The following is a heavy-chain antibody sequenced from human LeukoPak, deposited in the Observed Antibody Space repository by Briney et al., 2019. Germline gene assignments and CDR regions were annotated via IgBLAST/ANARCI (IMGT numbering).Heavy chain of an antibody. J-gene: IGHJ4*02. D-gene: IGHD6-6*01. Sequence: ASVKVSCKASGYTFTGYYIHWVRQARGQGLEWMGRINPNSGGTNYAQKFHGRVTMTRDTSISTAYMELSSLRSDDTAVYYCAAENIATLHWGQGTLVTVSS. CDR1: GYTFTGYY. V-gene: IGHV1-2*06. CDR3: AAENIATLH. CDR2: INPNSGGT.